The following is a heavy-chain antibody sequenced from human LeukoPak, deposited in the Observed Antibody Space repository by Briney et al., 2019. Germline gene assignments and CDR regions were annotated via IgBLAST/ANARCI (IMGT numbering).Heavy chain of an antibody. CDR2: INPNSGGT. CDR1: GYTFTGYY. J-gene: IGHJ4*02. D-gene: IGHD3-10*01. CDR3: ARDRVLWFGEFDFDY. Sequence: GASVKVSCKASGYTFTGYYMHWVRQAPGQGLEWMGWINPNSGGTNYAQKFQGRVTMTRDTSISTAHMELSRLRTDDTAVYYCARDRVLWFGEFDFDYWGQGTLVTVSS. V-gene: IGHV1-2*02.